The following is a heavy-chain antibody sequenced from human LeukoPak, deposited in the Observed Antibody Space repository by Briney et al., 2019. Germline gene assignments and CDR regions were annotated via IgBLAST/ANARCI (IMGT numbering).Heavy chain of an antibody. CDR1: GGSISFYY. D-gene: IGHD3-22*01. CDR3: AREARGSNGYYYNF. V-gene: IGHV4-59*01. J-gene: IGHJ4*02. CDR2: ISYSRST. Sequence: SQTLSLTCSVSGGSISFYYRSSIRQFPGNGLEWIGDISYSRSTKYNPTRQSRATISADTSKNQFSLELTSVTAADTAVYYCAREARGSNGYYYNFWGQGTLVTVSS.